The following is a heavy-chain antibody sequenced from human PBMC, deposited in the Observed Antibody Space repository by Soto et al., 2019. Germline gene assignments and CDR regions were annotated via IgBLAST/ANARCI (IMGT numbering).Heavy chain of an antibody. CDR3: ARSNSRSRTEGFDD. Sequence: QVKLQESGPGLVQPAQTLSLSCTVSGGSITSGGIYWCLLRQHPRQGLEWIGYIYHSGSTTYNPSRTSTVTIYVYTSNNPFTLTATTLAVADMDVYYCARSNSRSRTEGFDDWGQGTVVTVSS. V-gene: IGHV4-31*01. CDR2: IYHSGST. CDR1: GGSITSGGIY. J-gene: IGHJ4*02. D-gene: IGHD2-2*01.